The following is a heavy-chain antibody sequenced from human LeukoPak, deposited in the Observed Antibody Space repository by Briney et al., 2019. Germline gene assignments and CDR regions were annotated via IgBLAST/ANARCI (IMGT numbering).Heavy chain of an antibody. Sequence: SETLSLTCTVSGGSISSYYWSWIRQPPGKGLEWIGYIYYSGSTNYNPSLKSRVTISVDTSKNQFSLKLSSVTAADTAVYYCARGGSLYYDFWSGRFDYWGQGTLVTVSS. CDR2: IYYSGST. CDR1: GGSISSYY. J-gene: IGHJ4*02. D-gene: IGHD3-3*01. V-gene: IGHV4-59*01. CDR3: ARGGSLYYDFWSGRFDY.